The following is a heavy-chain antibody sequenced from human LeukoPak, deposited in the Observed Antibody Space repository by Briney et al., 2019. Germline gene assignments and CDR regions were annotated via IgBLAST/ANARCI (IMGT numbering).Heavy chain of an antibody. CDR1: GGSISSYY. CDR2: IYYSGST. CDR3: ARHERDVSLDHALDI. D-gene: IGHD5-24*01. Sequence: ASETLSLTCTVSGGSISSYYWSWIRQPPGKGLEWIGYIYYSGSTSYNPSLKSRVTILVDTSKNPFSPKLSSVTAADTAVYYCARHERDVSLDHALDIWGQGTMVTVSS. J-gene: IGHJ3*02. V-gene: IGHV4-59*08.